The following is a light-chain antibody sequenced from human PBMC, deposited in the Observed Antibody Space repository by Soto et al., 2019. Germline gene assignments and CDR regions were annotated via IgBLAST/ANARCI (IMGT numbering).Light chain of an antibody. Sequence: DIVMTQSPATLSVSPGERATLSCRASQSVSNNLAWYQQKPGQAPRLLIYGASTRATDIPARFSGSGSVTEFTLTISSLQSEDFAVYYCQQYNKWPLTFGPGTKVDIK. CDR1: QSVSNN. J-gene: IGKJ3*01. CDR2: GAS. V-gene: IGKV3-15*01. CDR3: QQYNKWPLT.